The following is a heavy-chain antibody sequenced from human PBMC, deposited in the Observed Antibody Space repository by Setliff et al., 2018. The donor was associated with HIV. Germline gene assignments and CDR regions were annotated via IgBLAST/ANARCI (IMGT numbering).Heavy chain of an antibody. Sequence: GGSLRLSCAASGFTFSSYAMSWVRQAPGKGLEWVSAISGSGGSTYYADSVKGRVTISRDNSKNTLYLQMNSLRAEDTAVYYCAKENYYDTSGYYYLDYWGQGTLVTVSS. V-gene: IGHV3-23*01. J-gene: IGHJ4*02. CDR1: GFTFSSYA. CDR2: ISGSGGST. CDR3: AKENYYDTSGYYYLDY. D-gene: IGHD3-22*01.